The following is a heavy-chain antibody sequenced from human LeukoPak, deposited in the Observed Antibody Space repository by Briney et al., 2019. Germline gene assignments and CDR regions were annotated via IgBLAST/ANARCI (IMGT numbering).Heavy chain of an antibody. V-gene: IGHV3-23*01. Sequence: GGSLRLSCAASGFTFSSYGMSWVRQAPGKGLEWVSAISGSGGSTYYADSVKGRFTISRDNSKNTLYLQMNSLRAEDTAVYYCASDRSYCSGGSCLGGYFDYWGQGTLVTVSS. CDR3: ASDRSYCSGGSCLGGYFDY. J-gene: IGHJ4*02. CDR1: GFTFSSYG. CDR2: ISGSGGST. D-gene: IGHD2-15*01.